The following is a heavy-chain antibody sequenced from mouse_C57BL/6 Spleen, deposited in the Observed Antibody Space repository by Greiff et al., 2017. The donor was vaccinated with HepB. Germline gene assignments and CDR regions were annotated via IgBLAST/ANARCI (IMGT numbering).Heavy chain of an antibody. V-gene: IGHV3-6*01. Sequence: VQLQQSGPGLVKPSQSLSLTCSVTGYSITSGYYWNWIRQFPGNKLEWMGYISYDGSNNYNPTLKNRISITRDTSKNQFFLKLNSVTTEDTATYYCASSTVVATGNYWGQGTTLTVSS. D-gene: IGHD1-1*01. CDR1: GYSITSGYY. CDR3: ASSTVVATGNY. J-gene: IGHJ2*01. CDR2: ISYDGSN.